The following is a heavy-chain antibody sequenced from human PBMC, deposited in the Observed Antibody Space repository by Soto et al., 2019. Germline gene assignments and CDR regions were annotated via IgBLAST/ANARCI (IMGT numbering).Heavy chain of an antibody. CDR2: IIPIFGTA. V-gene: IGHV1-69*12. Sequence: QVQLVQSGAEVKKPGSSVKVSCKASGGTFSSYAISWVRQAPGQGLEWMGGIIPIFGTANYAQKFQGRVTTNEDESTRKAYMELSTLRSEDTAVYYCEIGVTVVKAFHYWYFDLWGRGTLVTFSS. CDR3: EIGVTVVKAFHYWYFDL. D-gene: IGHD2-15*01. CDR1: GGTFSSYA. J-gene: IGHJ2*01.